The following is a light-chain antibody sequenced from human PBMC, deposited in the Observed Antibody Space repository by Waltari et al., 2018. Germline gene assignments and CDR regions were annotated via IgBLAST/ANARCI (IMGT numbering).Light chain of an antibody. Sequence: QSALTQPASVSGSPGQSITVSCTGTSSDVGSYNLVSWYQQHPGKAPKLMIYEGSKRPSGVSNRFSGSKSGNTASLTISGLQAEDEADYYFCSYAGSSTLLFGGGTKVTVL. CDR1: SSDVGSYNL. V-gene: IGLV2-23*01. CDR3: CSYAGSSTLL. CDR2: EGS. J-gene: IGLJ2*01.